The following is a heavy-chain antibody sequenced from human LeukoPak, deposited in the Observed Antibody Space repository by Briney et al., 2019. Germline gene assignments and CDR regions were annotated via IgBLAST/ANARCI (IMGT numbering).Heavy chain of an antibody. Sequence: GASVKVSCKASGYTFNSYGITWVRQAPGQGLEWMGWISAYNGNTNYAQKLQGRVTMTTDTSTSTAYMELRSLRSDDTAVYYCARVESIVHAFDIWGQGTMVTVSS. D-gene: IGHD2/OR15-2a*01. CDR2: ISAYNGNT. CDR1: GYTFNSYG. CDR3: ARVESIVHAFDI. V-gene: IGHV1-18*01. J-gene: IGHJ3*02.